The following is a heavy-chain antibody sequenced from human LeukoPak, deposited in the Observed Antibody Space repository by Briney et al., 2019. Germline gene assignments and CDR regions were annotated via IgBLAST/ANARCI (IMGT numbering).Heavy chain of an antibody. D-gene: IGHD3-16*02. V-gene: IGHV4-34*01. CDR1: GGSFSGYY. CDR3: ARAGLRLGELSFVVDY. J-gene: IGHJ4*02. Sequence: PSETLSLTCALYGGSFSGYYWSWIRQPPRKGPEWIGEINHSGSTNYNPYLKSLVTISVDTSKNKFSLKLSSVTVADTDVYYCARAGLRLGELSFVVDYWGQGTLVTVSS. CDR2: INHSGST.